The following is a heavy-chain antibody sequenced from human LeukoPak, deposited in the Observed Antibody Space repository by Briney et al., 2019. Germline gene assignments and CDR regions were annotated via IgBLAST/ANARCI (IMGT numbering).Heavy chain of an antibody. Sequence: PGRSLRLSCAASGFTFSSYGMHWVRQAPGKGLEWVAVISYDGSNKYYADSVKGRSTISRDNSKNTLYLQMNSLRAEDTAVYYCAKVPYGDYVFVYWGQGTLVTVSS. D-gene: IGHD4-17*01. CDR1: GFTFSSYG. V-gene: IGHV3-30*18. J-gene: IGHJ4*02. CDR2: ISYDGSNK. CDR3: AKVPYGDYVFVY.